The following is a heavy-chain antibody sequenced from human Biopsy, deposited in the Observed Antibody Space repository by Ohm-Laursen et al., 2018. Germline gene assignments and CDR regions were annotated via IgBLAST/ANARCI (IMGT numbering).Heavy chain of an antibody. J-gene: IGHJ2*01. CDR2: IYFTGRT. CDR1: GGPIDSYY. V-gene: IGHV4-59*12. D-gene: IGHD5-24*01. CDR3: ACAGYNPDWNFDL. Sequence: GTLSLTCTVSGGPIDSYYWSWIRQPQGQALEWIGNIYFTGRTSYNPSLKSRVTMPVNTSKKQFSLRLSSGTPADTAVYYCACAGYNPDWNFDLWGRGTRVTVSS.